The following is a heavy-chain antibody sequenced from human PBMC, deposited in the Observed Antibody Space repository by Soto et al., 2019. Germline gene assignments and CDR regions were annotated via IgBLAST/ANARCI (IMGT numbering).Heavy chain of an antibody. Sequence: ASVKVSCKASGYTFTSHGISWVRQAPGQGLEWMGWISAYNGNTNYAQKLQGRVTMTTDTSTSKAYMELRSLRSDDTAVYYCARESPYYHILTGPADYSGQATLVTVSS. V-gene: IGHV1-18*01. CDR2: ISAYNGNT. D-gene: IGHD3-9*01. CDR3: ARESPYYHILTGPADY. J-gene: IGHJ4*02. CDR1: GYTFTSHG.